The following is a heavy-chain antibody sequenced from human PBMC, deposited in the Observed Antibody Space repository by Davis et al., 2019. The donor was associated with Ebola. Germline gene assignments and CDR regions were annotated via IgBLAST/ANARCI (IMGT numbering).Heavy chain of an antibody. CDR1: LYTFTSYY. CDR2: INPSGGST. CDR3: ARRILWFGESPTYYFDY. Sequence: SVTVPCMASLYTFTSYYMHRARPAPGHGLEWMGIINPSGGSTSYAQKFQGRVTMTRDTSTSTVYMELSSLRSEDTAVYYCARRILWFGESPTYYFDYWGQGTLVTVSS. D-gene: IGHD3-10*01. V-gene: IGHV1-46*01. J-gene: IGHJ4*02.